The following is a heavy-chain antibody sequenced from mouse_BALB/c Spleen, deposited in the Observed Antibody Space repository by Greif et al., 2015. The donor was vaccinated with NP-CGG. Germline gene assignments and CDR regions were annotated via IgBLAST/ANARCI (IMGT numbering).Heavy chain of an antibody. V-gene: IGHV1-4*01. CDR1: GYTFTSYT. Sequence: QVQLQQSGAELARPGASVKMSCKASGYTFTSYTMHWVKQRPGQGLEWIGYINPSSGYTNYDQKFKDKATLTADKSSSTAYMQLSSLTSEDSAVYYCARSVYYGYDGVDYWGQGTTLTVSS. D-gene: IGHD2-2*01. CDR3: ARSVYYGYDGVDY. CDR2: INPSSGYT. J-gene: IGHJ2*01.